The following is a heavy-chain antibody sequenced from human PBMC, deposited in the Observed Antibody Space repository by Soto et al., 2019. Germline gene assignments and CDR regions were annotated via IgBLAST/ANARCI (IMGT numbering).Heavy chain of an antibody. J-gene: IGHJ3*02. Sequence: QVQLVQSGAEVKKPGSSVKVSCKAAGGTFSSYAISWVRQAPGQGPEWMGGIIPIFGTANYAQKFQGRVTIPADKSTSTAYMELSSLRSEDTAVYYCARAMELRRGAFDIWGQGTMVTVSS. CDR2: IIPIFGTA. CDR3: ARAMELRRGAFDI. V-gene: IGHV1-69*06. CDR1: GGTFSSYA. D-gene: IGHD1-7*01.